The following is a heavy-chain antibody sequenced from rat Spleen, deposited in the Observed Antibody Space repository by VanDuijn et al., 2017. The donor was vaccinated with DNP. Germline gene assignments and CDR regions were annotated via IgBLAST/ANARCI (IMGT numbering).Heavy chain of an antibody. D-gene: IGHD1-1*01. V-gene: IGHV5-22*01. J-gene: IGHJ2*01. Sequence: EVQLVESGGGLVQPGRSLKLSCAASGFTFSAYYMAWVRQAPAKGLEWVAYIGSPAYAPYYADSVKGRFTISRDNAKSTLYLQMNSLRSEDMATYYCARGDYYNIYYFDYWGQGVMVTVSS. CDR2: IGSPAYAP. CDR1: GFTFSAYY. CDR3: ARGDYYNIYYFDY.